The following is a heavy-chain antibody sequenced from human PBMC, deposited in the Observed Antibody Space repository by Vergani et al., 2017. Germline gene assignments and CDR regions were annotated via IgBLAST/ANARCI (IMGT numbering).Heavy chain of an antibody. Sequence: QVQLVQSGAEVKKPGASVKVSCKASGYTFTGYYMHWVRQAPGQGLEWMGWINPNSGGTNYAQKFQGRVTMTRDTSISTAYMELSRLRSDDTAVYYCARRIVGAKQGQGFDHWGQGTLVTVSS. J-gene: IGHJ4*02. CDR2: INPNSGGT. V-gene: IGHV1-2*02. CDR1: GYTFTGYY. D-gene: IGHD1-26*01. CDR3: ARRIVGAKQGQGFDH.